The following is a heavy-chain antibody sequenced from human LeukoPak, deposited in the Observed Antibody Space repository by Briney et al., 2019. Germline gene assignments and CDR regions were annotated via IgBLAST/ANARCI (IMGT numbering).Heavy chain of an antibody. Sequence: KPSETLSLTCAVYGGSFSGYYWSWIRHPPGKGLEWIGEVNHSGSTNYNPSLKSRVTISVDTSKNQFSLKLSAVTAADTAVYYCARGPSDYGDYLFDYWGQGTLVTASS. CDR1: GGSFSGYY. J-gene: IGHJ4*02. CDR2: VNHSGST. CDR3: ARGPSDYGDYLFDY. V-gene: IGHV4-34*01. D-gene: IGHD4-17*01.